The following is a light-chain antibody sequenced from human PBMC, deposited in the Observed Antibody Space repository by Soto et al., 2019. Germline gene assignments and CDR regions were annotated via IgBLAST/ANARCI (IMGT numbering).Light chain of an antibody. CDR2: KAS. V-gene: IGKV1-5*03. J-gene: IGKJ1*01. CDR3: QQYQTYSQ. CDR1: QSINTW. Sequence: DIQMTQSPSTLSASVGDRVTITCRASQSINTWLAWYQLKPGRAPKLLIYKASTLESGVPSRFSSSGSGTEFTLTISSLQPDDFATYYCQQYQTYSQFGQGTKVEI.